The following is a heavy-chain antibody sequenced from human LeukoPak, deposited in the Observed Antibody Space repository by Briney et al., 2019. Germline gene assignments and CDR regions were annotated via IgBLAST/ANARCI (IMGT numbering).Heavy chain of an antibody. CDR1: GFTFISYW. CDR3: ARGQYYGMDV. J-gene: IGHJ6*04. Sequence: PGGSLRLSCAASGFTFISYWMHWVRQAPGKGLVWVSRLNSDGGSTMYADSVKGRFTISRDNVKNTLYLQMDSLRAEDTAVYYCARGQYYGMDVWGKGTTVTVFS. CDR2: LNSDGGST. V-gene: IGHV3-74*03.